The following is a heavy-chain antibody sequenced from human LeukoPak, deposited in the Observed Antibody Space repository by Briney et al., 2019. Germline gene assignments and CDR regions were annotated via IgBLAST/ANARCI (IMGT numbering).Heavy chain of an antibody. J-gene: IGHJ4*02. V-gene: IGHV3-23*01. CDR1: GFSFSTYS. Sequence: QTGGSLRLSCAASGFSFSTYSMTWVRQAPGKGLERVSIISGSGGATYYADSVKGRFTISRDNSKNTLYLQMNSLRAEDTAVYYCARVGSDIVLMVYAMEFDYWGQGTLVTVSS. CDR3: ARVGSDIVLMVYAMEFDY. D-gene: IGHD2-8*01. CDR2: ISGSGGAT.